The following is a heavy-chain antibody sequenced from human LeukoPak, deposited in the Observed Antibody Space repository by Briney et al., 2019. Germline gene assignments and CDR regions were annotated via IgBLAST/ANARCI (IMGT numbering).Heavy chain of an antibody. CDR2: INSDGSST. D-gene: IGHD6-19*01. CDR3: ARDGSSSSGWPYNWFDP. J-gene: IGHJ5*02. Sequence: GGSLRLSCAASGFTFSSYWMHWVRQAPGKGLVWVSRINSDGSSTSYTDSVKGRFTISRDNAKNTLYLQMNSLRAEDTAVYYCARDGSSSSGWPYNWFDPWGQGTLVTVSS. CDR1: GFTFSSYW. V-gene: IGHV3-74*01.